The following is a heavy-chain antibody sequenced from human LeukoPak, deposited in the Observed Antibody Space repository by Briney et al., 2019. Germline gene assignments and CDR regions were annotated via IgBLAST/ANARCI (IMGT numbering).Heavy chain of an antibody. CDR1: GYTFTSHD. J-gene: IGHJ4*02. D-gene: IGHD2-2*01. CDR2: MNPNSGNT. CDR3: ARALKYSSSTSCYPGY. Sequence: ASVKVSCKASGYTFTSHDINWVRQATGQGLEWMGWMNPNSGNTGYAQKFQGRVTMTRNTSMSTAYMELSSLRSKDTAVYYCARALKYSSSTSCYPGYWGQGTLVTVSS. V-gene: IGHV1-8*01.